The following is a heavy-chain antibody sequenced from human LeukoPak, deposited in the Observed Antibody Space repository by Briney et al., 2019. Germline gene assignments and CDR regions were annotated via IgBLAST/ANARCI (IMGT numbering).Heavy chain of an antibody. V-gene: IGHV4-38-2*01. D-gene: IGHD2-8*01. CDR1: GYSISSGYY. CDR2: IYHAGST. Sequence: SETLSLTCAVSGYSISSGYYWGRIRQPPGKGLEWIGTIYHAGSTYYNPSLKSRVTISMDTSKNHFSLKLSSVTASDTAVYYCARAFPICTNGVCYAFDIWGQGTMVTVSS. J-gene: IGHJ3*02. CDR3: ARAFPICTNGVCYAFDI.